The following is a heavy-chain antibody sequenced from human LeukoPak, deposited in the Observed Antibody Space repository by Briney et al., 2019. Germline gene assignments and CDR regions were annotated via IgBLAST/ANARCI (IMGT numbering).Heavy chain of an antibody. V-gene: IGHV4-39*07. J-gene: IGHJ4*02. CDR3: ARGTSIVGATTWRGPPDY. CDR1: GGSISSSSYY. CDR2: IYYSGST. Sequence: SETLSLTCTVSGGSISSSSYYWGWIRQPPGKGLEWIGSIYYSGSTYYNPSLKSRVTISVDTSKNQFSLKLSSVTAADTAVYYCARGTSIVGATTWRGPPDYWGQGTLVTVSS. D-gene: IGHD1-26*01.